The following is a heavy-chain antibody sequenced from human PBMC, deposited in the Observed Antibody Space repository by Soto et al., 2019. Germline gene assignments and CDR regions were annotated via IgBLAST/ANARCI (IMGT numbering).Heavy chain of an antibody. Sequence: SETLSLTCAVYGGSFSGYYWSWIRQPPGKGLEWIGEINHSGSTNYNPSLKSRVTISVDTSKNQFSLKLSSVTAADTAVYYCARVLKNGSGSYEPRYYFDYWGQGTLVTVSS. CDR2: INHSGST. V-gene: IGHV4-34*01. CDR1: GGSFSGYY. D-gene: IGHD3-10*01. J-gene: IGHJ4*02. CDR3: ARVLKNGSGSYEPRYYFDY.